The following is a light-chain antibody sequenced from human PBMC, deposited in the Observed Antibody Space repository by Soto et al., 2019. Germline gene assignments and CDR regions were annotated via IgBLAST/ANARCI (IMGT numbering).Light chain of an antibody. Sequence: DTQMTQSPYSLSASVGDRVTITCRASQSISSYLNWYQQKPGKAPKLLIYAASSLQSGVPSRFSGSGSGTDFTLTISSLQPEDFAAYYCQQSYSTPYTLGQGTKLEIK. CDR2: AAS. CDR3: QQSYSTPYT. J-gene: IGKJ2*01. CDR1: QSISSY. V-gene: IGKV1-39*01.